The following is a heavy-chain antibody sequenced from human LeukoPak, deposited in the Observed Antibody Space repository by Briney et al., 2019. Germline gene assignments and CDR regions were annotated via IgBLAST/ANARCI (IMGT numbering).Heavy chain of an antibody. V-gene: IGHV3-23*01. J-gene: IGHJ4*02. CDR1: GFTFSSYA. D-gene: IGHD3-3*01. CDR2: ISGSGGST. Sequence: GGSLRLSCAASGFTFSSYAMSWIRQAPGKGLEWVSAISGSGGSTYYADSVKGRFTISRDNSKNTLYLQMNSLRAEDTAVYYCARFWSGYYNFDYWGQGTLVTVSS. CDR3: ARFWSGYYNFDY.